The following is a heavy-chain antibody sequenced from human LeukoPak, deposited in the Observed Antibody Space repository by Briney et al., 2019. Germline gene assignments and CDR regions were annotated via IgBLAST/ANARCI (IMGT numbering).Heavy chain of an antibody. CDR2: ISSSSSYI. Sequence: GGSLRLSCAASGFTFSSYSMNWVRQAPGKGLEWVSSISSSSSYIYYADSVKGRFTISRDNAKNSLYLQMNSLRAEDTAVYYCARGGNTSLTHIDYWGQGTLVTVSS. D-gene: IGHD2-2*01. CDR3: ARGGNTSLTHIDY. CDR1: GFTFSSYS. V-gene: IGHV3-21*01. J-gene: IGHJ4*02.